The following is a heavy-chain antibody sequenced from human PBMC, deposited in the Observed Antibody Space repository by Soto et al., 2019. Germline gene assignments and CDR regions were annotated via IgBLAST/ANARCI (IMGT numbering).Heavy chain of an antibody. V-gene: IGHV4-59*01. CDR1: GGSISSYY. CDR2: IYYSGST. J-gene: IGHJ6*03. Sequence: SETLSLTCTVSGGSISSYYWSWIRQPPGKGLEWIGYIYYSGSTNYNPSLKSRVTISVDTSKNQFSLKLSSVTAADTAVYYCASAKYYDFWSGSLPTYYYMDVWAKRTTVTVSS. D-gene: IGHD3-3*01. CDR3: ASAKYYDFWSGSLPTYYYMDV.